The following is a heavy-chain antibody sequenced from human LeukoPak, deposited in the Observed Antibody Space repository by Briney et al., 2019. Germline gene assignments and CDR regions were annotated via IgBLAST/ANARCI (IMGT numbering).Heavy chain of an antibody. Sequence: PSETLSLTCTVSGYSISSGYYWGWIRQPPGKGLEWIGSIYHSGSTHYNPSLKSRVTISVDTSKNQFSLKLSSVTAADTAVYYCASGGPTIFGVVKKLYFDYWGQGTLVTVSS. V-gene: IGHV4-38-2*02. CDR3: ASGGPTIFGVVKKLYFDY. D-gene: IGHD3-3*01. CDR2: IYHSGST. J-gene: IGHJ4*02. CDR1: GYSISSGYY.